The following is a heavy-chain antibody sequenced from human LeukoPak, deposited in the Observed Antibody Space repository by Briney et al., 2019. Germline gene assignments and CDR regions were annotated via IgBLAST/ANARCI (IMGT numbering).Heavy chain of an antibody. CDR2: INNDGSGT. CDR3: ARGGAYHAFDI. V-gene: IGHV3-74*01. D-gene: IGHD2-2*01. J-gene: IGHJ3*02. CDR1: GFTFSSSW. Sequence: GSLRLSCAASGFTFSSSWIYWVRQAPGKGLVYVSRINNDGSGTTYADSVKGRFTISRDNAKNTLYLQMDSLRVEDTAVYYCARGGAYHAFDIWGQGTMVTVSS.